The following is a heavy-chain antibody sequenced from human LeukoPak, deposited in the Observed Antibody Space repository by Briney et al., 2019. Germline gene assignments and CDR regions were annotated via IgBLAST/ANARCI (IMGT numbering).Heavy chain of an antibody. J-gene: IGHJ5*02. Sequence: GGSLRLSCAVSGFTFSDYYMSWIRQAPGKGLERISYITGTGSGIHYADSVKGRFTISRDNAKNSLYLQMSSLRAEDTALYYCARQLGLPPSHNYFGPWGQGTLVTVSS. CDR2: ITGTGSGI. V-gene: IGHV3-11*01. CDR3: ARQLGLPPSHNYFGP. D-gene: IGHD3-16*01. CDR1: GFTFSDYY.